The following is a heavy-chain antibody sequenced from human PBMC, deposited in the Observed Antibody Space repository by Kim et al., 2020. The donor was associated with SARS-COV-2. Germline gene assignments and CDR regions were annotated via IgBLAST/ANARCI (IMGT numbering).Heavy chain of an antibody. D-gene: IGHD2-2*01. CDR3: VLAAIGLYYFDY. J-gene: IGHJ4*02. Sequence: DYAAPVTGRFTISRDDSKNTLYVQMNSLKTEDTALYYCVLAAIGLYYFDYWGQGTLVTVSS. V-gene: IGHV3-15*01.